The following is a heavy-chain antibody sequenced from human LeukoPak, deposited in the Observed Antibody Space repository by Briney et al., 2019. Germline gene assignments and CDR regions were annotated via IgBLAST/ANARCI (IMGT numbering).Heavy chain of an antibody. CDR3: AKGSYYDSSGSFYFDY. V-gene: IGHV3-23*01. CDR2: IRGNGGST. D-gene: IGHD3-22*01. J-gene: IGHJ4*02. Sequence: PGGSLRLSCAASGFTFSSYAMNWVRQAPGKGLEWVSGIRGNGGSTYYADSVKGRFTISRDNSKNTLYVQVNSLGTEDTAAYYCAKGSYYDSSGSFYFDYWGQGTLVTVS. CDR1: GFTFSSYA.